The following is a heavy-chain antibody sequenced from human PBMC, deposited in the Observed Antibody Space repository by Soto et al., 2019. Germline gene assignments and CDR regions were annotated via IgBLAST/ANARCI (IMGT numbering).Heavy chain of an antibody. J-gene: IGHJ4*02. Sequence: QVQLQQWGAGLLKPSETLSLTCAVYGGSFSGYYWSWIRQPPGKGLEWIGEINHSGSTNYNPSLKRGDTISVDTSKNQLCQELSSVTAADSAVYYCARGPFRIPGVYYWGQGTLVTVSS. CDR2: INHSGST. V-gene: IGHV4-34*01. CDR1: GGSFSGYY. CDR3: ARGPFRIPGVYY. D-gene: IGHD2-2*02.